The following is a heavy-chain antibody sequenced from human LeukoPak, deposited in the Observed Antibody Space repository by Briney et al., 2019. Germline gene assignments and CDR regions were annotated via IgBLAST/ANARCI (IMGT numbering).Heavy chain of an antibody. J-gene: IGHJ4*02. CDR3: ARNLAAERGYDS. Sequence: SQTLSLTCALSGDSVSSASAAWNWIRQSPSRGLEWLGRTYYRCRWYNDYAVSVKSRIIINPDTSKNQFSLQLNSVTPEETAVYYCARNLAAERGYDSWGQGTLVTVSS. CDR2: TYYRCRWYN. D-gene: IGHD6-13*01. CDR1: GDSVSSASAA. V-gene: IGHV6-1*01.